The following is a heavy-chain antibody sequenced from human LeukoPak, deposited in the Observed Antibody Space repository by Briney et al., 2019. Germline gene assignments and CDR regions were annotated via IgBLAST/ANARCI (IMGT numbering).Heavy chain of an antibody. V-gene: IGHV3-NL1*01. CDR2: IYSGGST. D-gene: IGHD3-16*01. CDR1: GFTFSSYG. Sequence: GRSLRLSCAASGFTFSSYGMHWVRQAPGKGLEWVAVIYSGGSTYYADSVKGRFTISRDNSKNTVYLEMNSLREEDTAVYYCAKEGAWGNWYFDLWGRGTLVTVSS. CDR3: AKEGAWGNWYFDL. J-gene: IGHJ2*01.